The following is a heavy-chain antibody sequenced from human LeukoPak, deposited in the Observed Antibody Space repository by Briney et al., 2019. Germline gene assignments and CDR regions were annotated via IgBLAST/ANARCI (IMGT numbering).Heavy chain of an antibody. Sequence: GGSLRLSSAASGFTFSIYWMTWVRQAPGKGLEWVANIKEDGSVKYYVDSVKGRFTISRDNAKKSLYLQMNNLRGEDTAVYFCARRWKLSLDVWGQGTTVTVSS. CDR3: ARRWKLSLDV. V-gene: IGHV3-7*01. CDR2: IKEDGSVK. D-gene: IGHD5-24*01. J-gene: IGHJ6*02. CDR1: GFTFSIYW.